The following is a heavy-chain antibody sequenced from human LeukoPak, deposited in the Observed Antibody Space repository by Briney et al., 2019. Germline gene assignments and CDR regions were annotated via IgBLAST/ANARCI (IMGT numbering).Heavy chain of an antibody. Sequence: GGSLRLSCAASGFTFSSYWMHWVRHAPGKGLVWVSRINSDGSSTSYADSVKGRFTISRDNAKNTLYLQMNSLRAEDTAVYYCVGHYGSGNPFDYWGQGTLVTVSS. J-gene: IGHJ4*02. CDR1: GFTFSSYW. CDR3: VGHYGSGNPFDY. V-gene: IGHV3-74*01. D-gene: IGHD3-10*01. CDR2: INSDGSST.